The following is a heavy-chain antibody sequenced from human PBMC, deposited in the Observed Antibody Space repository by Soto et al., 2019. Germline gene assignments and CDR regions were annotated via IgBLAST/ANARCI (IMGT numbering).Heavy chain of an antibody. J-gene: IGHJ4*02. V-gene: IGHV3-23*01. CDR2: ISGSSTST. Sequence: EVQLSGSGGGLVQPGGSLRLSCAASGFTFSSYAMSWVRQAPGKGLEWVSAISGSSTSTYYADSVKGRFTISRDNSKNQLDLQINSLRAEDTAVYYCAKDPSSGFAMENYFDYWGQGTLVTVSS. CDR3: AKDPSSGFAMENYFDY. D-gene: IGHD3-10*01. CDR1: GFTFSSYA.